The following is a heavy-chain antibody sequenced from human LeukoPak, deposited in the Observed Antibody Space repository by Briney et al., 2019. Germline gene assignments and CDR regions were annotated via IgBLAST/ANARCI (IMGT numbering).Heavy chain of an antibody. J-gene: IGHJ4*02. CDR2: IWYDGSHK. CDR1: GFTFRSYG. D-gene: IGHD3-10*01. V-gene: IGHV3-33*01. CDR3: ARDLLLWFGELSGDSDY. Sequence: GRSLRLSCAASGFTFRSYGMHWVPQAPDKGLEWVADIWYDGSHKYYADSVKGRFTISRDNSKNTLHLQMNSLRAEDTAVYYCARDLLLWFGELSGDSDYWGQGTLVTVSS.